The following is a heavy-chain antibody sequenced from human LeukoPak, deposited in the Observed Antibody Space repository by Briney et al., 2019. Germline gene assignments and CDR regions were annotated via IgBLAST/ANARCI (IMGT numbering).Heavy chain of an antibody. V-gene: IGHV7-4-1*02. CDR1: GYTFTSYA. Sequence: ASVKASCKASGYTFTSYAMNWVRQAPGQGLEWMGWINTNTGNPTYAQGFTGRFVFSLDTSVSTAYLQISSLKAEDTAVYYCARGDYSLSSYYYYYMDVWGKGTTVTVSS. CDR3: ARGDYSLSSYYYYYMDV. CDR2: INTNTGNP. D-gene: IGHD4-11*01. J-gene: IGHJ6*03.